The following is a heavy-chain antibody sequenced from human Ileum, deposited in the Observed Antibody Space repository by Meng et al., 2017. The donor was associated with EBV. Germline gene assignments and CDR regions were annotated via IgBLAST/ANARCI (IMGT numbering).Heavy chain of an antibody. V-gene: IGHV4-39*07. D-gene: IGHD3-9*01. J-gene: IGHJ4*02. CDR2: TYYSGST. CDR1: GASIRSSRYY. Sequence: DLQVGGPGLVKPSGTLSLTCTGSGASIRSSRYYWGWIRQPPGKGLEWIGSTYYSGSTNYNPSLKSRVTISVDTSKNQFSLNLSSVTAADTAVYYCARGDILTGYWYYFDYWGQGILVTVSS. CDR3: ARGDILTGYWYYFDY.